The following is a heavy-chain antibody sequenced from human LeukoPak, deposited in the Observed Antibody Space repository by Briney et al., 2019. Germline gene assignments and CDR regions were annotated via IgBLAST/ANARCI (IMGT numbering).Heavy chain of an antibody. Sequence: QAGGSLRLSCAASGFTFSSYAFSWVRQAPGKGLEWVSATGSNGVTYYADSVKGRFTISRDNSKNALYPQMNGLRADDTAVYYCGIRDTSDYYVFWGQGTLVTVSS. J-gene: IGHJ4*02. CDR2: TGSNGVT. CDR3: GIRDTSDYYVF. V-gene: IGHV3-23*01. D-gene: IGHD3-22*01. CDR1: GFTFSSYA.